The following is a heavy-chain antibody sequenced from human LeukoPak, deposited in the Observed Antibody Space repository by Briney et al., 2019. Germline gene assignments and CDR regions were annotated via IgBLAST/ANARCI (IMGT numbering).Heavy chain of an antibody. CDR2: IYYSGST. Sequence: PSETLSLTCTVSGASISNYYWSWIRQPPGKGLEWIGYIYYSGSTNYNPSLKSRVTISVDTSKNQFSLKLSSVTAADTAVYYCARAGSTGYLRWGQGTLVTVSS. V-gene: IGHV4-59*08. CDR1: GASISNYY. J-gene: IGHJ4*02. D-gene: IGHD5-12*01. CDR3: ARAGSTGYLR.